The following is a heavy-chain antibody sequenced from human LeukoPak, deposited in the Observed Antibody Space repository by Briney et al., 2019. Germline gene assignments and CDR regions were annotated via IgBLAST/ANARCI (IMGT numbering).Heavy chain of an antibody. J-gene: IGHJ4*02. D-gene: IGHD6-19*01. CDR3: AWSVSGANFDY. Sequence: GESLKISCKGSGYSFTTYWIGWVRQMPGKGLEWMGIIYPGDSDTRYSPSFQGQVTISADNSIKTVYLQWSSLKASDTAMYYCAWSVSGANFDYWGQGTLVTVSS. CDR2: IYPGDSDT. CDR1: GYSFTTYW. V-gene: IGHV5-51*01.